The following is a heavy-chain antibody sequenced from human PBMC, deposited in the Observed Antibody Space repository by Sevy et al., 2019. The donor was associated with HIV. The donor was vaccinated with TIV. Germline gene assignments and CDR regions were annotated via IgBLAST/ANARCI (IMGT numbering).Heavy chain of an antibody. J-gene: IGHJ4*02. Sequence: GGSLRLSCAASGFTFSSYSTNWVRQAPGKGLEWVSYISSSSSTIYYADSVKGRFTISRDNAKNSLYLQMNSLRDEDTAVYYCAGDFTATYYDFWSGPPGSPLDYWGQGTLVTVSS. CDR3: AGDFTATYYDFWSGPPGSPLDY. D-gene: IGHD3-3*01. CDR1: GFTFSSYS. CDR2: ISSSSSTI. V-gene: IGHV3-48*02.